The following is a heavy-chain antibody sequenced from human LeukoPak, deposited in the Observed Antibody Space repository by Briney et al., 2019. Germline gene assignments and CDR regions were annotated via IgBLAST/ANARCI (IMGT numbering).Heavy chain of an antibody. CDR1: GYSISSGYY. J-gene: IGHJ6*03. V-gene: IGHV4-38-2*01. Sequence: SETLSLTCAVSGYSISSGYYWGRIRQPPGKGLEWIGSIYHSGSTYYNPSLKSRVTISVDTSKNQFSLKLSSVTAADTAVYYCARHRNLDTAYYMDVWGKGTTVTVSS. CDR2: IYHSGST. CDR3: ARHRNLDTAYYMDV. D-gene: IGHD5-18*01.